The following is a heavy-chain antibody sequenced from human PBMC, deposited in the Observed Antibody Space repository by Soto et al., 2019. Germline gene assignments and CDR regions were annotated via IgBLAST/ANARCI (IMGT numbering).Heavy chain of an antibody. CDR3: AKVPQWVLRYHDWFFDY. D-gene: IGHD3-9*01. CDR2: ISGSGDIT. J-gene: IGHJ4*02. CDR1: GFSFSNSA. Sequence: EVQLLESGGGLVQPGGSLRLSCEVSGFSFSNSAMTWVRQAQGKGLEWVSGISGSGDITYNTDSVKGRFAISRDTSKNVVYLQMRSLRAEDTAVYYCAKVPQWVLRYHDWFFDYWGQGTLVTVSS. V-gene: IGHV3-23*01.